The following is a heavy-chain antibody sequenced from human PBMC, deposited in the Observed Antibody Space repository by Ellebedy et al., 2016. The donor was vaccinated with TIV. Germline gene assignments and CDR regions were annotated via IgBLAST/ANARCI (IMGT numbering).Heavy chain of an antibody. CDR1: GYTFTSYY. Sequence: ASVKVSCKASGYTFTSYYFYWVQQAPGQGLEWMGIINPTTGNSNYAQKFQGRVTMTRDTSTSTVYMELSSLRSEDTAVYYCARGDNYYYDSSGYYYTYWGQGTLVTVSS. CDR2: INPTTGNS. CDR3: ARGDNYYYDSSGYYYTY. V-gene: IGHV1-46*01. J-gene: IGHJ4*02. D-gene: IGHD3-22*01.